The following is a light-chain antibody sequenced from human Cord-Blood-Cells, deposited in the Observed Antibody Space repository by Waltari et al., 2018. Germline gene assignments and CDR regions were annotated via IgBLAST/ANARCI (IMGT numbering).Light chain of an antibody. Sequence: QYALTQPPSASGSPGQSVTISCTATSSDVGGYNYVSWYQQHPGKAPKLMIYEVSKRPSGVPDRCSGSKSGNTASLTVSGLQAEDEADYYCSSYAGSNNWVFGGGTKLTVL. V-gene: IGLV2-8*01. CDR3: SSYAGSNNWV. J-gene: IGLJ3*02. CDR1: SSDVGGYNY. CDR2: EVS.